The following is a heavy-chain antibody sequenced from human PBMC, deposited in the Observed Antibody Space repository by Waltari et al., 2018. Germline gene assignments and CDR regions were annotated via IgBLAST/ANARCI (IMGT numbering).Heavy chain of an antibody. CDR1: GDSLTFPPW. Sequence: QLQLQESGPGLVKPSGTLTLNCAVSGDSLTFPPWWSWVRQSPQKGLEWIGQVHGSGKTNYNPSFASRVTIALDTSNNHFSLKVTSATAADTAVYFCARDRGRGLYLDTWGPGTLVTVSP. CDR2: VHGSGKT. V-gene: IGHV4-4*02. D-gene: IGHD2-15*01. J-gene: IGHJ5*02. CDR3: ARDRGRGLYLDT.